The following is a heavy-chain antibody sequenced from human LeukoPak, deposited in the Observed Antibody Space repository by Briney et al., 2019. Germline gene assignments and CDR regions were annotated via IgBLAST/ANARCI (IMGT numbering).Heavy chain of an antibody. D-gene: IGHD5-18*01. Sequence: PSETLSLTCTVSGASMSRYYWSWIRQPPGKGLEWIAYVYDSGITNYNPSLKSRVTMSQDTSKNQFSLNLISVTAADTAVYYCARHPGIQLWIDNWGQGTLVTVSS. CDR3: ARHPGIQLWIDN. CDR2: VYDSGIT. J-gene: IGHJ4*02. V-gene: IGHV4-59*08. CDR1: GASMSRYY.